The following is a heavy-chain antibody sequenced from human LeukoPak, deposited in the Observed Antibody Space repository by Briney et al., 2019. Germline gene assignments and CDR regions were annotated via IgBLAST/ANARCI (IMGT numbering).Heavy chain of an antibody. CDR3: ARDWGLEY. Sequence: GGSLRLSCAASGFTFSSYGMSWVRQAPGKGLEWVSAISGSGGSTYYADSVKGRFTISRDNSKNTLYLQMNSLRVEDTALYYCARDWGLEYWGQGTLVTVSS. CDR2: ISGSGGST. D-gene: IGHD3-16*01. J-gene: IGHJ4*02. CDR1: GFTFSSYG. V-gene: IGHV3-23*01.